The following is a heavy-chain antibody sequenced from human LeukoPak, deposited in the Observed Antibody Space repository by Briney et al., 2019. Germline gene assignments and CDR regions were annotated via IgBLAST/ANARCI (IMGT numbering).Heavy chain of an antibody. Sequence: PETLSLTCTVSGGSISSYYWSWIRPPPGEGLEWIGYIYYSGSTNYNPSLKSRVTISVDTSKNQVSLKLSSVSAADTAVYYCAKGGYCSSTSCPPYYYMDVWGKGTTVTVSS. CDR3: AKGGYCSSTSCPPYYYMDV. J-gene: IGHJ6*03. D-gene: IGHD2-2*03. CDR1: GGSISSYY. CDR2: IYYSGST. V-gene: IGHV4-59*01.